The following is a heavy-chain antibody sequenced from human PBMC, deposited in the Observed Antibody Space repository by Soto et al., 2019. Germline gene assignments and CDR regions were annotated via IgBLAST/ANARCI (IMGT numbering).Heavy chain of an antibody. D-gene: IGHD1-26*01. CDR2: ISWDDSK. Sequence: QITLKESGPTLVKPTQTLTLTCTFSGFSLTTDRVGVGWIRQPPGEALEWLAVISWDDSKTYRPSLESRLTITKDTSKNQVALTMTNMDSLETATYYCAHAYGGRSLYWGQGTLVTVSS. J-gene: IGHJ4*02. CDR3: AHAYGGRSLY. CDR1: GFSLTTDRVG. V-gene: IGHV2-5*02.